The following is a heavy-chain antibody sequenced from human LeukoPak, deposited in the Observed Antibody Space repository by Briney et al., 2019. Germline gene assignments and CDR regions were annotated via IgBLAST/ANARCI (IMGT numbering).Heavy chain of an antibody. V-gene: IGHV3-21*01. D-gene: IGHD6-13*01. CDR2: ISSSSSYI. CDR3: AREDSSSWTTPFDY. Sequence: GGSLRLSCAASGFTFSSYSMNWVRQAPGKGLEWVSSISSSSSYIYYADSVKGRFTISRDNAKNSLYLQMNSLRAEDTAVYYCAREDSSSWTTPFDYWGQGTLVTVSS. J-gene: IGHJ4*02. CDR1: GFTFSSYS.